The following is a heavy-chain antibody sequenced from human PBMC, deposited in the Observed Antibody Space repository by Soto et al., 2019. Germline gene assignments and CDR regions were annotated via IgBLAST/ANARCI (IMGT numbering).Heavy chain of an antibody. CDR1: GYTFTSYA. V-gene: IGHV1-3*01. J-gene: IGHJ4*02. CDR2: INAGNGNT. CDR3: ARVIGGLYYFDY. Sequence: ASVRVSSKDSGYTFTSYAMQWVRQAPGHRLEWMGWINAGNGNTKYSQKFQGRVTITRDTSASTAYMELSSLRSEDTAVYYCARVIGGLYYFDYWGQGTLVTVSS. D-gene: IGHD3-16*01.